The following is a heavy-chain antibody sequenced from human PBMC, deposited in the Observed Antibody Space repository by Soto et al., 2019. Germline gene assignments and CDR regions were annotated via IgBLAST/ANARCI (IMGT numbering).Heavy chain of an antibody. Sequence: PSKTLSLTCAVSSGSISSSNWWSWVRQPPGKGLEWIGEIYHSGSTNYNPSLKSRVTISVDKSKNQFSLKLSSVTAADTAVYYCARAYGSGSYYYYYYYMDVWGKGTTVTVSS. D-gene: IGHD3-10*01. CDR3: ARAYGSGSYYYYYYYMDV. CDR1: SGSISSSNW. J-gene: IGHJ6*03. V-gene: IGHV4-4*02. CDR2: IYHSGST.